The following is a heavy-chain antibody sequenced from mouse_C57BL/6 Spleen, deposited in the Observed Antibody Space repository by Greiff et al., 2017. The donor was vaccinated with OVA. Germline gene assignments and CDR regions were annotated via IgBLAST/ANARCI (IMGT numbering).Heavy chain of an antibody. CDR3: ARGYYGGEGYFDY. CDR2: FHPYNDDT. CDR1: GYTFTTYP. J-gene: IGHJ2*01. Sequence: VQLQESGAELVKPGASVKMSCKASGYTFTTYPIEWMKQNPGKSLEWIGNFHPYNDDTKYNEKFKGKATLTVEKSSSTVYLELSRLTSDDSAVYYCARGYYGGEGYFDYWGQGTTLTVSS. V-gene: IGHV1-47*01. D-gene: IGHD1-1*01.